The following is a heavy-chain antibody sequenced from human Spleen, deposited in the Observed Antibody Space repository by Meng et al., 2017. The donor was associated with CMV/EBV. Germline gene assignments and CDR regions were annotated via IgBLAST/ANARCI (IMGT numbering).Heavy chain of an antibody. Sequence: GGSLRLSCAASGFTFSSYAMSWVRQAPGKGLEWVSTISGTGGSTFYADSVKGRFTISRDNSKNTLYLRMNSLRTEDTAVFFCARGGDIVVVPTATYYYYGMDVWGQGTTVTVSS. CDR1: GFTFSSYA. CDR2: ISGTGGST. CDR3: ARGGDIVVVPTATYYYYGMDV. D-gene: IGHD2-2*01. V-gene: IGHV3-23*01. J-gene: IGHJ6*02.